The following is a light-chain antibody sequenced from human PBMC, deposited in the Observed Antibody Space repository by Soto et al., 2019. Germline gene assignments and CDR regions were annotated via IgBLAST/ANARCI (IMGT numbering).Light chain of an antibody. V-gene: IGKV3-20*01. CDR2: AAS. Sequence: EIVMTQSPATLSVVPGERATLSCRASQSVSNNYLAWYQQKPGQAPRLLIYAASSRATGIPDRFSGSGSGTDFTLTISRLEPEDFAVYYCQQYGNSPQTFGQGTKVDIK. CDR1: QSVSNNY. J-gene: IGKJ1*01. CDR3: QQYGNSPQT.